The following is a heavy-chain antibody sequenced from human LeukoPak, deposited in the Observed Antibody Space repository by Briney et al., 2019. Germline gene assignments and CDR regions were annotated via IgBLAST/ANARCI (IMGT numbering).Heavy chain of an antibody. V-gene: IGHV3-53*01. CDR3: AREGSGRTAYNDGLDV. D-gene: IGHD3-10*01. CDR1: GFTVSSSY. J-gene: IGHJ3*01. Sequence: GGSLRLSCAASGFTVSSSYMTWVRHAPGKGLEGVAVIRSGGTTVYADSVKGRFTISRDNSKNTLYIQLNSLRAEDTAVYYCAREGSGRTAYNDGLDVWGQGTMVTVSS. CDR2: IRSGGTT.